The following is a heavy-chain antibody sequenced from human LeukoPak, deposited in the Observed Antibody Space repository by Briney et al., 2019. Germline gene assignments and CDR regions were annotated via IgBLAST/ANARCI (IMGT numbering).Heavy chain of an antibody. Sequence: SETLSLTCTVSGGSISSTNYYWGWIRQPPGKGLEWIGSIYYSGSTYYNPSLKSRVTISVDTSKNHFSLKLSSVTAADTAVYYCARDLVATLTPWFDPWGQGTLVTVSS. CDR3: ARDLVATLTPWFDP. J-gene: IGHJ5*02. CDR1: GGSISSTNYY. D-gene: IGHD5-12*01. V-gene: IGHV4-39*02. CDR2: IYYSGST.